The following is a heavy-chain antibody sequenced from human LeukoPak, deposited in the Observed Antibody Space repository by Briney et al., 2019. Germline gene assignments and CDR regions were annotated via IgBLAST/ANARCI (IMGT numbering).Heavy chain of an antibody. D-gene: IGHD3-3*01. CDR2: ISGSGGST. CDR3: AKDVVDHVASGYFDY. Sequence: PGGSLRPSCAASGFTFSSYAMSWVRQAPGKGLEWVSAISGSGGSTYYADSVKGRFTISRDNSKNTLYLQMNSLRAEDTAVYYCAKDVVDHVASGYFDYWGQGTLVTVSS. J-gene: IGHJ4*02. V-gene: IGHV3-23*01. CDR1: GFTFSSYA.